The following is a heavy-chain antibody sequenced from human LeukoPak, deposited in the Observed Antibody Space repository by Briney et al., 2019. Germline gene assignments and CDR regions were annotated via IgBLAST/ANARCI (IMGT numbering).Heavy chain of an antibody. CDR1: GFTFSSVD. CDR3: ARGPPRGKYYYMDV. CDR2: IGTATDT. D-gene: IGHD1-1*01. Sequence: GGSLRLSCAASGFTFSSVDMHGVRQPTGQGVGWVSTIGTATDTYYPGSVEGRFTLSRDNANNSLYLQMNSLTAGDTAVYYCARGPPRGKYYYMDVWGKGTTVTVSS. V-gene: IGHV3-13*01. J-gene: IGHJ6*03.